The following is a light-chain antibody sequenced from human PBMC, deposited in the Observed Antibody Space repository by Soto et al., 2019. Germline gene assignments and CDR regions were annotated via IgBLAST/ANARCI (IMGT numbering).Light chain of an antibody. Sequence: QSALTQPRSVSGSAGQSVTISCTGTSSDVGGYNYVSWYQQHPGKAPKLMIYDVSKRPSGVPDRFSGSKSGNTASLTISGLQAEDEADYYCCSYAGSYTYVFGTGTKV. CDR3: CSYAGSYTYV. CDR2: DVS. V-gene: IGLV2-11*01. J-gene: IGLJ1*01. CDR1: SSDVGGYNY.